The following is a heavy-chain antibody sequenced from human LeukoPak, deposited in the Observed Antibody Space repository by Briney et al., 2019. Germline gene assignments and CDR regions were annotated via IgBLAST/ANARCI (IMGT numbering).Heavy chain of an antibody. J-gene: IGHJ4*02. D-gene: IGHD5-18*01. V-gene: IGHV3-30*04. CDR3: ANGCLWLPTRSD. CDR1: GFTFSNYA. CDR2: ISYDGSVE. Sequence: GGSLRLSCVASGFTFSNYAMHWVRQAPGKGLEWVALISYDGSVEKSAASVKGRFTISRDNSKNTLYLQMNSLRVEDTDVYYCANGCLWLPTRSDWGQGTLVTVSS.